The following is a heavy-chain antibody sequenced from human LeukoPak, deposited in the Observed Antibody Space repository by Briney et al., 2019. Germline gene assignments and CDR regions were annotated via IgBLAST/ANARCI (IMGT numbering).Heavy chain of an antibody. CDR2: IYYTGST. D-gene: IGHD6-19*01. CDR3: ARAVSGYYFDY. CDR1: GGSISSYY. Sequence: SETLSLTCTVSGGSISSYYWSWIRQPPGKGLRWIGYIYYTGSTTYNPSLKSRVTISVDTSKNHFSLNLTSVTAADTAVYYCARAVSGYYFDYWGQGTLVAVSS. J-gene: IGHJ4*02. V-gene: IGHV4-59*01.